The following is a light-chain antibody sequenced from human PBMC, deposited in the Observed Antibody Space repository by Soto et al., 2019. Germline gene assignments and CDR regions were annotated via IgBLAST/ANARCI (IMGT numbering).Light chain of an antibody. CDR2: GSS. CDR3: QQYGSSPIT. Sequence: SVLTQSPGTLSLSLGERVTLSCRASQDVISSYLAWYQQRRGQAPRLLIYGSSSRATGIPDRFSGSGSGTDFTLTISRLEPEDFAVYYCQQYGSSPITFGQGTRLEI. CDR1: QDVISSY. V-gene: IGKV3-20*01. J-gene: IGKJ5*01.